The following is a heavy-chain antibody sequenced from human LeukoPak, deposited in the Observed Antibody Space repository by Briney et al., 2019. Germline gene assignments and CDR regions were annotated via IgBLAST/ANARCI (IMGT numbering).Heavy chain of an antibody. D-gene: IGHD3-22*01. J-gene: IGHJ4*02. CDR2: MSGSGGMT. CDR3: ARGAMPYYDGSGYNYFDY. CDR1: GFTLSAYA. Sequence: GGSLRLSCAVSGFTLSAYAMSWVRQAPGKGLEWVSAMSGSGGMTYYADSVKGRFSISRDHSKNTLHLQMNSLRAEDTAVYYCARGAMPYYDGSGYNYFDYWGQGTPVTVSS. V-gene: IGHV3-23*01.